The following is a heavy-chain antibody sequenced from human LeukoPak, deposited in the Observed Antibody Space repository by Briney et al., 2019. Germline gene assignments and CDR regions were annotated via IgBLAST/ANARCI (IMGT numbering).Heavy chain of an antibody. CDR2: INHSGST. J-gene: IGHJ6*02. CDR1: GGSFSGYY. V-gene: IGHV4-34*01. D-gene: IGHD2-2*01. Sequence: SETLSLTCAVYGGSFSGYYWSWIRQPPGKGLEWIGEINHSGSTNYNPSLKSRVTISVDTSKNRFSLKLSSVTAADTAVYYCAGRIVVVPAARGPYYGMDVWGQGTTVTVSS. CDR3: AGRIVVVPAARGPYYGMDV.